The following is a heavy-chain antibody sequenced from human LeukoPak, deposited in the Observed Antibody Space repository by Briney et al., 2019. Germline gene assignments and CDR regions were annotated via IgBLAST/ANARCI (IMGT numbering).Heavy chain of an antibody. D-gene: IGHD3-22*01. CDR3: ARELSMIVVVFDY. V-gene: IGHV3-9*01. J-gene: IGHJ4*02. Sequence: GGSLRLSCAASGFTFDDYAMHWVRQAPGKGLEWVSGISWNSGSIGYADSVKGRFTISRDNAKNSLYLQMNSLRAEDTAVYYCARELSMIVVVFDYWGQGTLVTVSS. CDR2: ISWNSGSI. CDR1: GFTFDDYA.